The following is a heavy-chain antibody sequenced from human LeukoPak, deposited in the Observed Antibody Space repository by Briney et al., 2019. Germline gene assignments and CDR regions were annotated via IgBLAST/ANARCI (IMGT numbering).Heavy chain of an antibody. CDR2: IYYSGST. CDR1: GGSISSSSYY. CDR3: ARDPGDYFDY. D-gene: IGHD3-10*01. J-gene: IGHJ4*02. Sequence: PSETLSLTCTVSGGSISSSSYYWGWIRQPPGKGLEWIGSIYYSGSTYYNPSLKSRVTISVDTSKNPFSLKLSSVTAADTAVYYCARDPGDYFDYWGQGTLVTVSS. V-gene: IGHV4-39*07.